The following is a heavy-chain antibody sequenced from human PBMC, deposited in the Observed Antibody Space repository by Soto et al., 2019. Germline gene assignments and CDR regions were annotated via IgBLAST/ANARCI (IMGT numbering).Heavy chain of an antibody. CDR1: DGSISSGDYY. CDR3: ARDGGVGLQLWLLENAFDI. V-gene: IGHV4-30-4*01. D-gene: IGHD5-18*01. CDR2: IYYSGST. J-gene: IGHJ3*02. Sequence: TLSLTCPVSDGSISSGDYYWSWIRQPPGKCLEWIGYIYYSGSTYYNPSLKSRVTISVDTSKNQFSLKLSSVTAADTAVYYCARDGGVGLQLWLLENAFDIWGQGTMVTVAS.